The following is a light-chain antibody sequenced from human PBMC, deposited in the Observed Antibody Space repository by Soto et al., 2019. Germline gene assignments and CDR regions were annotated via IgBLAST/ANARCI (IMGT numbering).Light chain of an antibody. J-gene: IGKJ1*01. CDR2: DAS. CDR1: QSINNW. CDR3: QQYDTNPKT. Sequence: DIQMTQSPSTLSAFVGDRVTFTCRASQSINNWLAWYQQRPGTAPKSLIYDASTLESGVPSRFSGSGSGTEVSLTISRLQPEDFATYYCQQYDTNPKTLGQGTKVEI. V-gene: IGKV1-5*01.